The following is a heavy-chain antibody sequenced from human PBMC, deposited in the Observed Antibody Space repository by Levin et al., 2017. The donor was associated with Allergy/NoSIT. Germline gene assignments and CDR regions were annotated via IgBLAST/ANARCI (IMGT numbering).Heavy chain of an antibody. CDR2: VTGGGGTT. CDR3: AKKQGGTSDFSFDV. D-gene: IGHD1-1*01. CDR1: GFSFGDYA. V-gene: IGHV3-23*01. Sequence: PGGSLRLSCTASGFSFGDYAMTWVRQAPGKGLEWVSVVTGGGGTTYYGDSVKGRFTVSRDNSKNTLYLELNSLRAEDTAVYYCAKKQGGTSDFSFDVWGQGTMVTVSS. J-gene: IGHJ3*01.